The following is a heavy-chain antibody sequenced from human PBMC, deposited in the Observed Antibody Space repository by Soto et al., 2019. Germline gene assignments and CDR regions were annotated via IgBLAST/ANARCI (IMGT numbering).Heavy chain of an antibody. Sequence: PSETLSLTCTVSGGSISSSSYYWGWIRQPPGKELEWIGSIYYSGSTYYNPTLKSRVTISVDTSKNQFSLKPSSVTAADTAVYYCARHPGEYTVGLPDYYYYMDVLGKGTTVTVTS. CDR3: ARHPGEYTVGLPDYYYYMDV. V-gene: IGHV4-39*01. J-gene: IGHJ6*03. CDR2: IYYSGST. D-gene: IGHD3-10*01. CDR1: GGSISSSSYY.